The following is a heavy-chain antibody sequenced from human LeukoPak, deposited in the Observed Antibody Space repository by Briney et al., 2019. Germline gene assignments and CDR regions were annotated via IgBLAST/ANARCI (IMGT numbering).Heavy chain of an antibody. CDR2: INHSGST. V-gene: IGHV4-34*01. Sequence: SETLSLTCAVYGGSFSGYYWSWIRQPPGKGLEWIGEINHSGSTNYNPSLKSRVTISVDTSKNQFSLKLSSVTAADTAVYYCARQGYYYGSGSYPANWFDPWGQGNLVTVSS. CDR1: GGSFSGYY. D-gene: IGHD3-10*01. CDR3: ARQGYYYGSGSYPANWFDP. J-gene: IGHJ5*02.